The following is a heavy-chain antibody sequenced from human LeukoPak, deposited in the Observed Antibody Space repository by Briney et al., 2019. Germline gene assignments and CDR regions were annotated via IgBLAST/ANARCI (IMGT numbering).Heavy chain of an antibody. D-gene: IGHD3-22*01. V-gene: IGHV3-7*01. CDR2: INQDGSEK. J-gene: IGHJ4*02. CDR1: GFTFSNYW. CDR3: ARDDSSGRYFFDY. Sequence: GGSLRLSCAVSGFTFSNYWMSWVRQAPGKGLEWVANINQDGSEKYYVDSVKGRFTISRDNAKNSLYLQMNSLGAEDMAVYYCARDDSSGRYFFDYWGQGTLVTVSS.